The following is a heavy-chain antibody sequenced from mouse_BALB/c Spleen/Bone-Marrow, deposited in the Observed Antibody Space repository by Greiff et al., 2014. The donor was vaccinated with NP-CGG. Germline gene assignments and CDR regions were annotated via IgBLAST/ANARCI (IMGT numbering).Heavy chain of an antibody. Sequence: SGAELVKPGTSVKLSCKAPGYTFTTYYMYWVKQRPGQGLEWIGEINPNNGGTNFKEKFKSKATLTVDKSSSTAYMQLSSLTSEDSAVYYCTRGRTWDFDYWGQGTTLTVPS. CDR1: GYTFTTYY. CDR3: TRGRTWDFDY. CDR2: INPNNGGT. J-gene: IGHJ2*01. V-gene: IGHV1S81*02. D-gene: IGHD4-1*01.